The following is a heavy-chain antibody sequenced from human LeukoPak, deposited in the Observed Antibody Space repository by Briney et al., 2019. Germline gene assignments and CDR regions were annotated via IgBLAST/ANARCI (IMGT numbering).Heavy chain of an antibody. CDR2: INHSGST. V-gene: IGHV4-34*01. D-gene: IGHD5-18*01. CDR3: ARGEYSYGYPYYYYYGMDV. Sequence: SETLSLTCAVYGGSFSGYYWSWIRQPPGKGLEWIGEINHSGSTNYNPSLKSRVTISVDTSKNQFSLKLSSVTAADTAVYYCARGEYSYGYPYYYYYGMDVWGQGTTVTVSS. J-gene: IGHJ6*02. CDR1: GGSFSGYY.